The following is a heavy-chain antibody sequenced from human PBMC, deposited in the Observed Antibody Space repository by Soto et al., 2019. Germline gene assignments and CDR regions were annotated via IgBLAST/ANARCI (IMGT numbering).Heavy chain of an antibody. CDR2: ISSSSSTI. CDR3: ARPARGYSYGPTLYFDY. J-gene: IGHJ4*02. Sequence: GGSLRLSCAASGFTFSSYSMNWVRQAPGKGLEWVSYISSSSSTIYYADSVKGRFTISRDNAKNSLYLQMNSLRDEDTAVYYCARPARGYSYGPTLYFDYWGQGTLVTVSS. CDR1: GFTFSSYS. V-gene: IGHV3-48*02. D-gene: IGHD5-18*01.